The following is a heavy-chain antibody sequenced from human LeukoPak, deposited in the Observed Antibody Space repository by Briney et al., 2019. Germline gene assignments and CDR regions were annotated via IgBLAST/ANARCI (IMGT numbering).Heavy chain of an antibody. CDR1: GFTFSSYA. V-gene: IGHV3-30*04. Sequence: GGSLRLSCAASGFTFSSYAMHWVRQAPGKGLEWVAVISYDGSNKYYADSVKGRFTISRDNSKNTLYLQMNSLRAEDTAVYYCAKGLLPYGSGSLFDYWGQGTLVTVSS. CDR2: ISYDGSNK. CDR3: AKGLLPYGSGSLFDY. J-gene: IGHJ4*02. D-gene: IGHD3-10*01.